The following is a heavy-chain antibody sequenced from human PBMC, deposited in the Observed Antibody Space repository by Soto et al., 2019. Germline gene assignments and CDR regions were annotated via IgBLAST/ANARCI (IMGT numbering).Heavy chain of an antibody. D-gene: IGHD3-22*01. J-gene: IGHJ5*02. CDR2: MYSGGNT. CDR3: ARQPYDSTGYYYGA. CDR1: GGSFSSSTYY. V-gene: IGHV4-39*01. Sequence: LQLQESGPGLVKPSETLSLTCTVSGGSFSSSTYYWGWIRQPPGKGLEWIGSMYSGGNTYYNPSLKSRVTVSVDTSKNHFSLKLTSVTAADTAMYYCARQPYDSTGYYYGAWGQGTLVTVSS.